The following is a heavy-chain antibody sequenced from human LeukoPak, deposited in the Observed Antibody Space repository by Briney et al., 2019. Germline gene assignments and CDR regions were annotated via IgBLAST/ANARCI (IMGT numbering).Heavy chain of an antibody. CDR1: GYTFTSYG. D-gene: IGHD3-22*01. CDR3: ARVNPAVSYMISSH. Sequence: ASVKVSCKASGYTFTSYGISWVRQAPGQGLEWMGWISAYNGNTNYAQRLQGRVTMTTDTSTSTAYMELRSLKSDDTAVYYCARVNPAVSYMISSHWGQGTLVTVSS. V-gene: IGHV1-18*01. J-gene: IGHJ4*02. CDR2: ISAYNGNT.